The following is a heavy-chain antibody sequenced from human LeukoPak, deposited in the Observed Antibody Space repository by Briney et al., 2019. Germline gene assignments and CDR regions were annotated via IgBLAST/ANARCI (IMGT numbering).Heavy chain of an antibody. D-gene: IGHD4-11*01. J-gene: IGHJ6*02. CDR2: ISYDGSNK. CDR1: GFTFSSYA. Sequence: GGSLRLSCAASGFTFSSYAMHWVRQAPGKGLEWVAVISYDGSNKYYADSVKGRFTISRDNSENTLYLQMNSLRAEDTAVYYCARALYPTVTTLDYYYGMDVWGQGTTVTVSS. CDR3: ARALYPTVTTLDYYYGMDV. V-gene: IGHV3-30-3*01.